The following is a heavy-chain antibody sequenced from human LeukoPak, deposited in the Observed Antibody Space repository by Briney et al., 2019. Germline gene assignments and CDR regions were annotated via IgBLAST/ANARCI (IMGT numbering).Heavy chain of an antibody. D-gene: IGHD3-10*01. Sequence: SGTLSLTCTVSGDSINSLDLWSWVRQPPGKGLEWIGEMYLSGTTHSNPSVKSRVTISVDKSKNQFSLKLSSVTAADTAVYYCARRERGTYGPSFDYWAREPWSPSPQ. CDR2: MYLSGTT. V-gene: IGHV4-4*02. J-gene: IGHJ4*02. CDR1: GDSINSLDL. CDR3: ARRERGTYGPSFDY.